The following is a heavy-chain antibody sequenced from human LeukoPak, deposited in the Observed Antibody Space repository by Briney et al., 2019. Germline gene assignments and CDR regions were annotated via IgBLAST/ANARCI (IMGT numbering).Heavy chain of an antibody. Sequence: GGSLRLSCAASGFTFRNYWMTWVRQAPGKGLEWVANIKQDGSEDYYVNSVKGRFTISRDNAKNSLYLQMNSLSAEDTAVYYCAKDKHWNVCDYWGRGTLVTVSS. CDR3: AKDKHWNVCDY. V-gene: IGHV3-7*04. J-gene: IGHJ4*02. CDR1: GFTFRNYW. D-gene: IGHD1-1*01. CDR2: IKQDGSED.